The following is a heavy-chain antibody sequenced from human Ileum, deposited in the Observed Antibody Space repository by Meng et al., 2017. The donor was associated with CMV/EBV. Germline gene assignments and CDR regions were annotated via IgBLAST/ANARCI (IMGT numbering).Heavy chain of an antibody. CDR3: AKGAGAGMDV. J-gene: IGHJ6*02. Sequence: GGSLRLSCAAFGFTFDDYGMHWVRQAPGKGLEWVSVINKGTIGYVDSVKGRFTISRDNAKNSLYLQMNSLRAEDTALYYCAKGAGAGMDVWGQGTTVTVSS. D-gene: IGHD3-10*01. V-gene: IGHV3-9*01. CDR1: GFTFDDYG. CDR2: INKGTI.